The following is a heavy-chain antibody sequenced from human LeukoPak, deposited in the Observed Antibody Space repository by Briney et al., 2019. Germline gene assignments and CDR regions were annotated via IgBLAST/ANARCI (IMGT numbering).Heavy chain of an antibody. Sequence: ASVKVSCKVSGYTLTELSMHWVRQALGKGLEWMGGFDPEDGETIYAQKFQGRVTMTRNTSINTAYMELSSLRYEDTAAYYCARARPGSLRLDHDWGQGTLVTVSS. CDR3: ARARPGSLRLDHD. V-gene: IGHV1-24*01. CDR1: GYTLTELS. D-gene: IGHD6-19*01. CDR2: FDPEDGET. J-gene: IGHJ4*02.